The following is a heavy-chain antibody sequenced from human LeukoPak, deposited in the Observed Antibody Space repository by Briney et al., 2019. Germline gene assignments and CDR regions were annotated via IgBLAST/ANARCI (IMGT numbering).Heavy chain of an antibody. CDR3: ARTYYYGSVYYFDY. V-gene: IGHV1-69*11. CDR1: GGTFSSYA. Sequence: SVKVSCKASGGTFSSYAISWVRQAPGQGLEWMGRIIPILGTANYAQKFQGRVTITTDESTSTAYMELSSLRSEDTAVYYCARTYYYGSVYYFDYWGQGTLVTVSS. D-gene: IGHD3-10*01. CDR2: IIPILGTA. J-gene: IGHJ4*02.